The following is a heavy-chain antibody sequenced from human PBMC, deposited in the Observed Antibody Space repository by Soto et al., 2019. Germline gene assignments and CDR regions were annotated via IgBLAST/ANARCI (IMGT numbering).Heavy chain of an antibody. D-gene: IGHD1-1*01. V-gene: IGHV1-18*01. CDR1: GYTFTSYG. CDR2: ISAYNGNT. Sequence: ASVNVSCKASGYTFTSYGISWVRQAPGQGLEWMGWISAYNGNTNCAQKLQGRVTMTTDTSTSTAYMELRSLRSDDTAVYYCARDDSWNGWFDPWGQGTLVTVSS. CDR3: ARDDSWNGWFDP. J-gene: IGHJ5*02.